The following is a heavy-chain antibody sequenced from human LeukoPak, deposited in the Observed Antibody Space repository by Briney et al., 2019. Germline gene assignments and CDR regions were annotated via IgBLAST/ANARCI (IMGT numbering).Heavy chain of an antibody. Sequence: PSETLSLTCTVSGGSISTSSYYWGWVRQPPGKGLEWIGNIFYSGSTYYSPSLKSRVAISVDTSKNQFSLKLSSVTAADTAVYYCARNKYYYGSGNYGVPNWFDPWGQGTVVTVSS. CDR2: IFYSGST. CDR1: GGSISTSSYY. D-gene: IGHD3-10*01. J-gene: IGHJ5*02. CDR3: ARNKYYYGSGNYGVPNWFDP. V-gene: IGHV4-39*01.